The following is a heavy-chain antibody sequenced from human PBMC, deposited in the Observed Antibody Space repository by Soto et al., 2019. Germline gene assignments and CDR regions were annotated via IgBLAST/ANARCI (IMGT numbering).Heavy chain of an antibody. CDR1: GGSISSGGYY. CDR2: IYYSGST. J-gene: IGHJ5*02. Sequence: PSETLSLTCTVSGGSISSGGYYWSWIRQHPGKGLEWIGYIYYSGSTYYNPSLKSRVTISVDTSKNQFSLQLSSVTAADTAVYYCARAKSLGRTFEFDPWGQRNLVTVYS. CDR3: ARAKSLGRTFEFDP. V-gene: IGHV4-31*03. D-gene: IGHD1-26*01.